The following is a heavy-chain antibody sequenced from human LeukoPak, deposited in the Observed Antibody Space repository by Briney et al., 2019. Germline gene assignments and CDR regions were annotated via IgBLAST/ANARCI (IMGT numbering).Heavy chain of an antibody. V-gene: IGHV4-59*01. CDR3: ARRVATIRGYYFDY. J-gene: IGHJ4*02. Sequence: SETLSLTCTVSGGSISGYYWSWIRQPPGKGLEWIGYIYHSGSTNYNPSLKSRVTLSVDTSKNQLSLKLSSVTAADTAVYYCARRVATIRGYYFDYWGQGTLVTVSS. D-gene: IGHD5-12*01. CDR1: GGSISGYY. CDR2: IYHSGST.